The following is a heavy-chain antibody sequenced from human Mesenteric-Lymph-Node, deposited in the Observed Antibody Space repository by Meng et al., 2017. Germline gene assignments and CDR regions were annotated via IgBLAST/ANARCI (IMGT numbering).Heavy chain of an antibody. CDR1: GFTFRSYG. CDR3: ARGYYGGNSDFDY. Sequence: QGQRGESGGGVGQPGRSRRRASAASGFTFRSYGMHWVRQAPGKGLEWVAVIWSDGSNRYYADSVKGRFAISRDISKNTLILQMNSLRAEDTAVYYCARGYYGGNSDFDYWGQGTLVTVSS. CDR2: IWSDGSNR. J-gene: IGHJ4*02. V-gene: IGHV3-33*01. D-gene: IGHD4-23*01.